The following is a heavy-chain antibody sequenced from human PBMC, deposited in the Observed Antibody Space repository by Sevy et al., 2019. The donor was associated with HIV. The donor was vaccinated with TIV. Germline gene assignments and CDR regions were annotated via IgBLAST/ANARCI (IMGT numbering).Heavy chain of an antibody. V-gene: IGHV3-21*01. J-gene: IGHJ3*02. CDR1: ELTFISFT. Sequence: GGSLRLSCAASELTFISFTMNWVRQAPGKGLEWVSSISNSPSYIYYADSVKGRFTISRDNAKNALYLQMDSLRVEDAAVYYCARRGGLTDEGFDIWGQGTMVTVSS. CDR3: ARRGGLTDEGFDI. CDR2: ISNSPSYI. D-gene: IGHD3-16*01.